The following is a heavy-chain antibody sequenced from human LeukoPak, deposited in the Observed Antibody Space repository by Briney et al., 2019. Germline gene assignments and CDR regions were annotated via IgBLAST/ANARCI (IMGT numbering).Heavy chain of an antibody. CDR3: ARAYYGGDCTAGGAFDI. Sequence: SETLSLTCSVSGVSVGSHFWSWVRQPAGKALEWIGRVSASGAISSNPSLNSRVTMSLDTSKNQFSLKLTSVTAADTAVYFCARAYYGGDCTAGGAFDIWGQGTMVTVSS. V-gene: IGHV4-4*07. CDR2: VSASGAI. J-gene: IGHJ3*02. D-gene: IGHD2-21*01. CDR1: GVSVGSHF.